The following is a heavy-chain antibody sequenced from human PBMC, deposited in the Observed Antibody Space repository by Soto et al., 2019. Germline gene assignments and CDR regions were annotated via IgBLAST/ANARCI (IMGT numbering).Heavy chain of an antibody. CDR3: ATPPAGYYYYGLDV. CDR1: GGTFSSYA. Sequence: QVQLVQSGAEVKKPGSSVKVSCKASGGTFSSYAISWVRQAPGQGLEWMGGIIRIFGTADYAQKFQGRVTLTADESTSTADMELSSLRSEDTAVYYCATPPAGYYYYGLDVWGQGTTVTVSS. V-gene: IGHV1-69*12. CDR2: IIRIFGTA. J-gene: IGHJ6*02.